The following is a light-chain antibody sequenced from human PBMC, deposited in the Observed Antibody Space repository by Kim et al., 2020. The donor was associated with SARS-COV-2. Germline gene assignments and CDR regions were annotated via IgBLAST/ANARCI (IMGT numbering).Light chain of an antibody. CDR3: HQYYSYST. CDR1: QSITNT. V-gene: IGKV1-5*03. CDR2: KAS. J-gene: IGKJ2*01. Sequence: LSASVGDRVTITCRASQSITNTLAWFQQKSGKAPKLLIYKASSLESGVPSRFSGSGSGTEFTLTISSLQPDDSATYYCHQYYSYSTFGQGTKLEI.